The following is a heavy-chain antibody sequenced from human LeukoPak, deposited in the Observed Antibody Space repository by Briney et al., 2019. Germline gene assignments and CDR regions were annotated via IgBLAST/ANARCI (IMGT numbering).Heavy chain of an antibody. D-gene: IGHD2-2*01. V-gene: IGHV3-21*01. CDR2: ISSSSRYI. Sequence: GGSLRLSCAASGFTFSSYSMNWVRQAPGKGLEWVSSISSSSRYIYYADSVKGRFTISRDNAKNSLYLQMNSLRAEDTAVYYCARDRTSCLGCMDVWGQGTTVTVSS. CDR1: GFTFSSYS. CDR3: ARDRTSCLGCMDV. J-gene: IGHJ6*02.